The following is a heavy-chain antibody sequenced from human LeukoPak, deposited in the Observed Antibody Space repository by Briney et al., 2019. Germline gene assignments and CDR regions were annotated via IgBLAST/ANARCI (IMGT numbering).Heavy chain of an antibody. CDR2: INPSGGST. CDR3: ARDRQGVYYDSSGYGSGY. D-gene: IGHD3-22*01. J-gene: IGHJ4*02. Sequence: GASVKVSFKASGYTFTSYYMHWVRQAPGQGLEWMGIINPSGGSTSYAQKFQGRVTMTRDMSTSTVYMELSSLRTEDTAVYYCARDRQGVYYDSSGYGSGYWGQGTLVTVSS. V-gene: IGHV1-46*01. CDR1: GYTFTSYY.